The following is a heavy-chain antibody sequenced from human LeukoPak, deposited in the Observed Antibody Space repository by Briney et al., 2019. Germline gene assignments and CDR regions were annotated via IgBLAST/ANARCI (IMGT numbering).Heavy chain of an antibody. CDR3: ARLYGSGSYYNY. CDR1: GFTFSSYW. J-gene: IGHJ4*02. Sequence: GGSLRLSCAASGFTFSSYWMHWVRQAPGKGLVWVSRINSDGSSTSYADSVKGRFTISRDNAKNTLYLQMNSLRAEDTAVYYCARLYGSGSYYNYWGQGTLVTVSS. CDR2: INSDGSST. D-gene: IGHD3-10*01. V-gene: IGHV3-74*01.